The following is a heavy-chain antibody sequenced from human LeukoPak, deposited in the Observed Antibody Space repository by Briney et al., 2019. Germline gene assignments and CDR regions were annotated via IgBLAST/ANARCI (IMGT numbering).Heavy chain of an antibody. Sequence: GGSLRLSCAASGFTFSTYRMHWVRQAPGKGPMWVSRICPDGTVTNYADSVKARFIISRDNARNTVYPQMNSLRVEDTAVYYCVRDFRSADYWGQGTLVTVSS. CDR1: GFTFSTYR. V-gene: IGHV3-74*01. CDR2: ICPDGTVT. CDR3: VRDFRSADY. J-gene: IGHJ4*02.